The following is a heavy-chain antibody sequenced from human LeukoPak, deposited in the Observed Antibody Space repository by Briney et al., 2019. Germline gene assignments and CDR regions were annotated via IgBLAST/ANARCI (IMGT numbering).Heavy chain of an antibody. J-gene: IGHJ4*02. Sequence: GESLKISCKGSGYNFATYWIAWVRQMPGKGLEWMGIIYPDESNIRYSPSFQGQVTISADESISTAYLQWSSLKASDTAMYYCARPPSRGYSSSFEFWGQGTLVTVSS. CDR1: GYNFATYW. D-gene: IGHD5-18*01. V-gene: IGHV5-51*01. CDR2: IYPDESNI. CDR3: ARPPSRGYSSSFEF.